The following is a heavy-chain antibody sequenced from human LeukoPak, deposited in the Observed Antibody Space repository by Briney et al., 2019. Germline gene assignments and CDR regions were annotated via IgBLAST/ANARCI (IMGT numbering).Heavy chain of an antibody. Sequence: SETLSLTCTVSGGSISSSSYYWGWIRQPPGKGLEWIGSIYYSGSTYYNPSLKSRVTISVDTSKNQFSLKLSPVTAADTGLYYCARDRRGIITLGGGRYHFDNWGQGTAVTVSS. CDR3: ARDRRGIITLGGGRYHFDN. CDR1: GGSISSSSYY. J-gene: IGHJ4*02. D-gene: IGHD3-16*01. CDR2: IYYSGST. V-gene: IGHV4-39*02.